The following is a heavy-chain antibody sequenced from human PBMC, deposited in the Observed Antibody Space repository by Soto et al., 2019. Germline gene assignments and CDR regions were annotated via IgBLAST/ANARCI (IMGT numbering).Heavy chain of an antibody. J-gene: IGHJ5*01. CDR3: VRVSLYNWFDS. V-gene: IGHV4-39*01. Sequence: SETLSLTXTVSGGSMSRSSYYWGWIRQPPGKGLEWISCIYHSESAYYNPSLKSRVTTSIDATKNQFSLNLSSVTVADTAMYFCVRVSLYNWFDSWGQGTLVTVSS. CDR1: GGSMSRSSYY. CDR2: IYHSESA. D-gene: IGHD2-8*01.